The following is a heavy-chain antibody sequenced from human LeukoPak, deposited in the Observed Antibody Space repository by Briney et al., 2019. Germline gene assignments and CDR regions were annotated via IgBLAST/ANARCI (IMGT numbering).Heavy chain of an antibody. Sequence: SVKVSCKASGGTFSSYAISWVRQAPGQGLEWMGGIIPIFGTANYAQKFQGRVTMTTDTSTSTAYMELRSLRSDDTAVYYCAREAGGAYFDYWGQGTLVTVSS. CDR3: AREAGGAYFDY. J-gene: IGHJ4*02. D-gene: IGHD6-19*01. V-gene: IGHV1-69*05. CDR1: GGTFSSYA. CDR2: IIPIFGTA.